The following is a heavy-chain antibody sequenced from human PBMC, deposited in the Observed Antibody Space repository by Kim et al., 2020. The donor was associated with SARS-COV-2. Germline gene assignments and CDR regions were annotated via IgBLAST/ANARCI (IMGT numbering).Heavy chain of an antibody. CDR2: IRSKANSYAT. CDR3: ARVNPIAVGWYDAFD. J-gene: IGHJ3*02. Sequence: GGSLRLSCAASGFTLSGSTVHWVRQASGKGLEGVGRIRSKANSYATAYAASVKNRFTISRDDSKNTAYLQMNSMKTEDTAVYYCARVNPIAVGWYDAFD. V-gene: IGHV3-73*01. D-gene: IGHD6-19*01. CDR1: GFTLSGST.